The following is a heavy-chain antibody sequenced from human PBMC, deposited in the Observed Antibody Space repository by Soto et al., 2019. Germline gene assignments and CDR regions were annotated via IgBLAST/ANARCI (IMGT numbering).Heavy chain of an antibody. CDR1: GFTFSSSA. Sequence: QMQLVQSGPEVKKPGTSVKVSCKTSGFTFSSSAVHWVRHARGHRLQWIGWIDVGSANANYVQMHQERVTLPWDRSTSTAYMELSSLRPEDTAVYYCAADVGVYIYGLARHWGPGTLVTVSS. CDR3: AADVGVYIYGLARH. CDR2: IDVGSANA. V-gene: IGHV1-58*01. J-gene: IGHJ4*02. D-gene: IGHD4-17*01.